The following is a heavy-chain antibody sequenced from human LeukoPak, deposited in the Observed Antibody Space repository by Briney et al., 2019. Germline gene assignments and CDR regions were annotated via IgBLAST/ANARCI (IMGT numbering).Heavy chain of an antibody. CDR3: ARLGTTVVTHFDY. Sequence: GEFLQISCQGSGYSFTSYWIGWVRPMPGKGLEWMGIIYPGDSDTRYSPSFQGQVTTSADKSISTAYLQWSSLKASDTAMYYCARLGTTVVTHFDYWGQGTLVTVSS. D-gene: IGHD4-23*01. V-gene: IGHV5-51*01. CDR2: IYPGDSDT. J-gene: IGHJ4*02. CDR1: GYSFTSYW.